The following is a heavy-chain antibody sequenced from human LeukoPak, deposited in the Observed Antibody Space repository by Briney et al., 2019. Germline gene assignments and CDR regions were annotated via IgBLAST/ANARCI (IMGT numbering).Heavy chain of an antibody. D-gene: IGHD6-13*01. Sequence: GGSLRLSCVASGFTFSYYSMNWVRQAPGKGLEWVSYINSISGEIWYADSVKGRFTISRDNAKNSLYLQMNSLRAEDTAVYYCARDGDPGIAAAGTVYYYYGMDVWGQGTTVTVSS. J-gene: IGHJ6*02. CDR1: GFTFSYYS. CDR3: ARDGDPGIAAAGTVYYYYGMDV. CDR2: INSISGEI. V-gene: IGHV3-21*05.